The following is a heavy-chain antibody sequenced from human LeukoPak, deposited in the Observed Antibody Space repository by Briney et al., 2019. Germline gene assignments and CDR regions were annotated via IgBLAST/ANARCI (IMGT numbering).Heavy chain of an antibody. D-gene: IGHD5-24*01. CDR2: IYHSGST. J-gene: IGHJ4*02. CDR3: ARGLATILYFDY. CDR1: GYSISSGYY. Sequence: SETLSLTCTVSGYSISSGYYWGWIRQPPGKGLEWIGSIYHSGSTYYNPSLKSRVTMSLDTSRSQVSLKLSSVTAADTAVYYCARGLATILYFDYWGQGTLVTVSS. V-gene: IGHV4-38-2*02.